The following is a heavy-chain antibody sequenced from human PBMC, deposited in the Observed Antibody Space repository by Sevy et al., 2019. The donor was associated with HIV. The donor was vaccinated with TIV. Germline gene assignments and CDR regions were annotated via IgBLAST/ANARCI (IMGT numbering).Heavy chain of an antibody. Sequence: SETLSLTCTVSGGSISSGNYYWHWIRQPPGKGLEWIGYISYTGNTYYNPSLKRTVTISVDTSNNQFSLRLTSVTAADTAVYYCAIDATEYTSSSVWFDPWGQGTLVTVSS. V-gene: IGHV4-30-4*01. D-gene: IGHD6-6*01. J-gene: IGHJ5*02. CDR2: ISYTGNT. CDR3: AIDATEYTSSSVWFDP. CDR1: GGSISSGNYY.